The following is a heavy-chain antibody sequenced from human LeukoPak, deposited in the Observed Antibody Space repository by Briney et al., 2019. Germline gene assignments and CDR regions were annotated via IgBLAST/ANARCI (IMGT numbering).Heavy chain of an antibody. Sequence: SETLSLTCAVSGASVSSSYWWIWVRQSPGQGLEWIGESFYSRGSNYNPSLKSRVTMSLDESTNHFSLKLSSVTAADTAVYYCGLATSYKIDSWGQGTLVIVSS. CDR2: SFYSRGS. J-gene: IGHJ4*02. CDR3: GLATSYKIDS. D-gene: IGHD3-10*01. CDR1: GASVSSSYW. V-gene: IGHV4-4*02.